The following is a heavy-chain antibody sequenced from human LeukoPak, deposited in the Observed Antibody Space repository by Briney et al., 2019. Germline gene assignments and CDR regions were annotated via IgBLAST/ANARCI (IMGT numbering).Heavy chain of an antibody. CDR3: ARDSEMATTSFDY. J-gene: IGHJ4*02. D-gene: IGHD5-24*01. V-gene: IGHV1-3*01. Sequence: ASVKVSCKASGYTFTSYAMHWVRQAPGQRLEWLGWINAGNGNTKYSQKFQGRVTITRDTSASTAYMELSSLRSEDTAVYYCARDSEMATTSFDYWGQGTLVTVSS. CDR1: GYTFTSYA. CDR2: INAGNGNT.